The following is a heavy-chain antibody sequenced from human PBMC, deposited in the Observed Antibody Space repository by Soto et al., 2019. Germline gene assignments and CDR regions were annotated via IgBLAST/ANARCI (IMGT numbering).Heavy chain of an antibody. D-gene: IGHD2-15*01. CDR1: GFTFNSHV. CDR2: MSVDGGTI. Sequence: QVQLVESGGGVVQPGRALRLSCAVFGFTFNSHVIHWVRQAPGKGLEWVAVMSVDGGTIYYADSVKGRFTISRDNSRNTVYLEMNSLRPEDTAVYYGARRYCRGVRCNGNDGFDIWGQGTMVTVSS. V-gene: IGHV3-30*04. CDR3: ARRYCRGVRCNGNDGFDI. J-gene: IGHJ3*02.